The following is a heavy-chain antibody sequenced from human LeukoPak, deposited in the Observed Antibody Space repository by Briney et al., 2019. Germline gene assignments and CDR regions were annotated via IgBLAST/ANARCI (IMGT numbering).Heavy chain of an antibody. CDR2: ISGSGGST. D-gene: IGHD3-10*01. Sequence: GGSLRLSCAASGFTFSSYAMSRVRQAPGKGLEWVSAISGSGGSTYYADSVKGRFTISRDNSKNTLYLQMNSLRAEDTAVYYCAKGSELLWFGELWFDPWGQGTLVTVSS. J-gene: IGHJ5*02. CDR1: GFTFSSYA. CDR3: AKGSELLWFGELWFDP. V-gene: IGHV3-23*01.